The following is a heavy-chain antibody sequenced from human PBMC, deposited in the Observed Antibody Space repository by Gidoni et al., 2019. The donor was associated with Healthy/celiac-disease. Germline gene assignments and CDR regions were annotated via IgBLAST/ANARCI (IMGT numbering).Heavy chain of an antibody. CDR1: GFTFSAYY. J-gene: IGHJ2*01. CDR3: ARRRGSYGYVWDFDL. CDR2: ISSSGSTR. Sequence: QVQLVESGGGLVKPGGSLRLSCAASGFTFSAYYMSWIRQATGKGLEWVSYISSSGSTRFYADSGKGRFTISRDNAKNSLYLQMNSLRAEDTAVYYGARRRGSYGYVWDFDLWGRGTLVTVAS. V-gene: IGHV3-11*01. D-gene: IGHD5-18*01.